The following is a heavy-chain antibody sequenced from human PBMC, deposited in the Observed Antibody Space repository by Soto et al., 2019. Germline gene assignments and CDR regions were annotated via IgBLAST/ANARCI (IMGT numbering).Heavy chain of an antibody. J-gene: IGHJ6*02. V-gene: IGHV1-69*13. CDR1: GGTFSSYA. CDR2: IIPIFGTA. CDR3: AREVGGSYDILTGYYRDYYGMDV. Sequence: ASVKVSCKASGGTFSSYAISWVRQAPGQGLKWMGGIIPIFGTANYAQKFQGRVTITADESTSTAYMELSSLRSEDTAVYYCAREVGGSYDILTGYYRDYYGMDVWGQGTTVTVSS. D-gene: IGHD3-9*01.